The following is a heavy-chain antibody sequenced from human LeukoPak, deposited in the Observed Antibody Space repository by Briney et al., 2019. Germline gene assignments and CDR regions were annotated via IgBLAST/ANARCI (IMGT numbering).Heavy chain of an antibody. Sequence: SETLSLTCTVSGVSITSHFWSWIRQPPGKGLEWIAYVHYTGSTNYNPSLKSRVTISVDTSKNQFSLKLSSLTAADTAVYYCARLRRSRLAEFDYWGQGTLVTVSS. J-gene: IGHJ4*02. D-gene: IGHD1-14*01. V-gene: IGHV4-59*08. CDR3: ARLRRSRLAEFDY. CDR2: VHYTGST. CDR1: GVSITSHF.